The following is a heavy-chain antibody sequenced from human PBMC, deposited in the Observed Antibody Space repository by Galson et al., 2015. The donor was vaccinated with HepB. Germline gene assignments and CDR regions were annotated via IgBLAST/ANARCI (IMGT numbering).Heavy chain of an antibody. Sequence: SVKVSCKASGYTFTSYYIHWVRQAPGQGLEWMGIINPSGGNTNYAQKFQGRVTMTRDRSTTTVYMELSSLGSEDTAVYYCARDANWGSQDYFDYWGQGTLVTVSS. D-gene: IGHD7-27*01. CDR2: INPSGGNT. CDR1: GYTFTSYY. CDR3: ARDANWGSQDYFDY. J-gene: IGHJ4*02. V-gene: IGHV1-46*03.